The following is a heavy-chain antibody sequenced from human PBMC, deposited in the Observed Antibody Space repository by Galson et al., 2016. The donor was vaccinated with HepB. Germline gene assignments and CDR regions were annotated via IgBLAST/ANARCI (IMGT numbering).Heavy chain of an antibody. J-gene: IGHJ4*02. Sequence: SVKVSCKASGGTFNTYTINWVRQAPGQGLEWVGGIIPLFGSTTYAQKFQGRVTITADESTSTAYLELNSLRSDDTAVFYCARGPPSIAPDVWGQGILVAVSS. CDR3: ARGPPSIAPDV. V-gene: IGHV1-69*13. CDR2: IIPLFGST. D-gene: IGHD6-13*01. CDR1: GGTFNTYT.